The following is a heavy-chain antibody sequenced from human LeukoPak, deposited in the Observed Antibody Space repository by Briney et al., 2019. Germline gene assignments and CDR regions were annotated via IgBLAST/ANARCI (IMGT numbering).Heavy chain of an antibody. J-gene: IGHJ4*02. CDR2: IYPGDSDT. V-gene: IGHV5-51*01. D-gene: IGHD3-10*01. CDR1: GYSFTNYW. CDR3: ATGSYSDYFDY. Sequence: GESLKISCKGSGYSFTNYWIDWVXQMPGXGLEWMGIIYPGDSDTRYSPSFQGQVSISADKSISTAYLQWSSLKASDTAMYYCATGSYSDYFDYWGQGTLVTASS.